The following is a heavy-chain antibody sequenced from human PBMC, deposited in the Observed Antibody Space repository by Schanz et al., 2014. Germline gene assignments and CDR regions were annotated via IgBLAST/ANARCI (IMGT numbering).Heavy chain of an antibody. Sequence: EVQLVESGGGMVQPGGSLRLSCAASGFTFSDHYMDWDRQAPGKGLEWVGRITNKPNNYNTEYAASVKGRFTISRDDSRNSLYLQMSSLKTEDTAVYYCVRLDVHDYWGQGTLVTVSS. CDR2: ITNKPNNYNT. CDR1: GFTFSDHY. J-gene: IGHJ4*02. D-gene: IGHD3-16*01. CDR3: VRLDVHDY. V-gene: IGHV3-72*01.